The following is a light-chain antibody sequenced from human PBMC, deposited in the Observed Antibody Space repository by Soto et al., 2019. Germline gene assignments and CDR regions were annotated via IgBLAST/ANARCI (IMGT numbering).Light chain of an antibody. CDR3: SSTDNTGLI. Sequence: SYELIQPPSVSVSPGQTARITCSGDGLAKKYAYWYQQKSGQAPVLVIYDDNKRPSGIPERFSASTSGTVTTLTISGAQVEDEADYYCSSTDNTGLIFGGGSKLTVL. CDR1: GLAKKY. V-gene: IGLV3-10*01. J-gene: IGLJ2*01. CDR2: DDN.